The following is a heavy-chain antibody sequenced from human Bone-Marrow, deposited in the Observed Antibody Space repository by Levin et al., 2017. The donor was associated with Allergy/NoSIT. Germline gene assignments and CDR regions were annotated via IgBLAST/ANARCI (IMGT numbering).Heavy chain of an antibody. Sequence: GGSLRLSCAASGFTFSSYAMSWVRQAPGKGLEWVSAISGSGGSTYYADSVKGRFTISRDNSKNTLYLQMNSLRAEDTAVYYCAKDGPERYDFWSGYRPDGMDVWGQGTTVTVSS. CDR2: ISGSGGST. J-gene: IGHJ6*02. V-gene: IGHV3-23*01. CDR3: AKDGPERYDFWSGYRPDGMDV. D-gene: IGHD3-3*01. CDR1: GFTFSSYA.